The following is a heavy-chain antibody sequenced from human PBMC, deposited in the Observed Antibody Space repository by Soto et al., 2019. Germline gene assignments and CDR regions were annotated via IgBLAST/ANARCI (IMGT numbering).Heavy chain of an antibody. CDR2: ISSSGSTI. V-gene: IGHV3-48*03. CDR3: ARDQEAGSFFPYYYGMDV. D-gene: IGHD6-13*01. J-gene: IGHJ6*02. CDR1: GFTFIRYE. Sequence: GGSLRFSCATSGFTFIRYEMNWGRQAPGKGLEWVSYISSSGSTIYYADSVKGRFTISRDNAKNSLYLQMDSLRAEDTAVYYCARDQEAGSFFPYYYGMDVWGQGTTVTVSS.